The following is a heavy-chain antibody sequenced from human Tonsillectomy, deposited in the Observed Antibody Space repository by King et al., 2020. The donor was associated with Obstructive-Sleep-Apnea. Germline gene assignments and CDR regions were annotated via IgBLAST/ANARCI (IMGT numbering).Heavy chain of an antibody. J-gene: IGHJ4*02. CDR1: GYTFTNYG. D-gene: IGHD3-22*01. CDR3: ARTYYRDSSGYYYVSGAPDY. V-gene: IGHV1-18*04. Sequence: QLVQSGGEVKKPAASVKVCCRASGYTFTNYGITWVRQAPGRGLEWMGWISAYNGNTKYAQKFEGRVTMTTETSTSTVYMELRSLRSDDTAVYFCARTYYRDSSGYYYVSGAPDYWGQGTLVTVSS. CDR2: ISAYNGNT.